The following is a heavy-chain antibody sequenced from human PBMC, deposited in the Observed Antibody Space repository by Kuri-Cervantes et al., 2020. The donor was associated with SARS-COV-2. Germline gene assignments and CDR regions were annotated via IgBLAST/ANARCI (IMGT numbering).Heavy chain of an antibody. V-gene: IGHV3-21*01. D-gene: IGHD3-3*01. CDR2: ISSSSYI. CDR3: ARDANRITIFGVVIIPGVGDV. J-gene: IGHJ6*02. CDR1: GITTSSYR. Sequence: GESLKISCAASGITTSSYRMNWVRQAPGKGLEWVSSISSSSYIYYADSVKGRFTISRDNAKNSLYLQMNSLRAEDTAVYYCARDANRITIFGVVIIPGVGDVWGQGTTVTVSS.